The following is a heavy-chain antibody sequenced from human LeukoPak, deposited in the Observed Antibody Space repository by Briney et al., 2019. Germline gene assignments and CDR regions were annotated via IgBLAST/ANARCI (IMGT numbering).Heavy chain of an antibody. V-gene: IGHV3-74*01. CDR3: ARGRDSGYDIDY. CDR1: GFTFSSYA. D-gene: IGHD5-12*01. J-gene: IGHJ4*02. Sequence: PGGSLRLSCAASGFTFSSYAMHWVRHAPGKGLVWVSRINSDGSSTSYADSVKGRFTISRDNAKNTLYLQMNSLRAEDTAVYYCARGRDSGYDIDYWGQGTLVTVSS. CDR2: INSDGSST.